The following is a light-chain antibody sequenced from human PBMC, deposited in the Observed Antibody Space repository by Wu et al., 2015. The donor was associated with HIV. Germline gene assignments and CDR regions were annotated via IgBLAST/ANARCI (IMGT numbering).Light chain of an antibody. CDR1: QDISRW. J-gene: IGKJ4*01. V-gene: IGKV1-12*01. CDR3: QQTNSFPLT. Sequence: IQMTQSPSSLSASVGDRVTITCRASQDISRWLAWYQQRPGKAPELLIFAASSLQSGVPSRFSGSGSGTDFTLTISSLQPEDFATYFCQQTNSFPLTFGAGTQVEIK. CDR2: AAS.